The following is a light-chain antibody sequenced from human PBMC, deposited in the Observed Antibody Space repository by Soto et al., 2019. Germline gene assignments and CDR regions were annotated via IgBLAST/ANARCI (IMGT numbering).Light chain of an antibody. V-gene: IGLV2-14*01. CDR2: EVS. Sequence: QSALTQPASVSGSPGQAITISCTGTSSDVGGYNYVSWYQQHPGKAPKLMIYEVSYRPSGVSNRFSGSKSGNTASLTISGLQAEDEADYYCSSYSSTSTRIFGIGTKVTAL. J-gene: IGLJ1*01. CDR3: SSYSSTSTRI. CDR1: SSDVGGYNY.